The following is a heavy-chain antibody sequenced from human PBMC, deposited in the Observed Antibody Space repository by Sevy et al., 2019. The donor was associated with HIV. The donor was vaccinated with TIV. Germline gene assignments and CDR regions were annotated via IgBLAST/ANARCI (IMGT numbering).Heavy chain of an antibody. J-gene: IGHJ4*02. CDR2: IWYDGSNK. CDR3: ARAGIAVAATDYFDY. D-gene: IGHD6-19*01. CDR1: GFTFSSYG. V-gene: IGHV3-33*01. Sequence: GGSLRLSCAASGFTFSSYGMHWVGQAPGKGLELVAVIWYDGSNKYYADSVKGRFTISRDNSKNTLYLQMNSLRAEDTAVYYCARAGIAVAATDYFDYWGQGTLVTVSS.